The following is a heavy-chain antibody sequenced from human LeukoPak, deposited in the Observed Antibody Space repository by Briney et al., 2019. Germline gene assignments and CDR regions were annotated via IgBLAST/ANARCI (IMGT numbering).Heavy chain of an antibody. CDR1: GFTFSDYW. CDR3: ARGEFAWIQGSYGLNV. D-gene: IGHD5-18*01. Sequence: GGSLRLSCAASGFTFSDYWMTWVRQAPGKGPEWVANIKQDGSDKYYVDSVKGRFTISRDNAKNALYLQVNSLRPEDTAVYYCARGEFAWIQGSYGLNVWGQGTTVTVSS. V-gene: IGHV3-7*01. CDR2: IKQDGSDK. J-gene: IGHJ6*02.